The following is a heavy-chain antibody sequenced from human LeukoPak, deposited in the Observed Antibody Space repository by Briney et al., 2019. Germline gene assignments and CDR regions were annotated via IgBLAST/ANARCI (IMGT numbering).Heavy chain of an antibody. Sequence: PSETLSLTCAVYGGSFSGYYWSWIRQPPGKGLEWIGEINHSGSTNYNPSLKSRVTISVDTSKNQFSLKLSSVTAADTAVYYCVRGGLVVVAATANWFDPWGQGTLVTVSS. CDR1: GGSFSGYY. J-gene: IGHJ5*02. D-gene: IGHD2-15*01. CDR2: INHSGST. V-gene: IGHV4-34*01. CDR3: VRGGLVVVAATANWFDP.